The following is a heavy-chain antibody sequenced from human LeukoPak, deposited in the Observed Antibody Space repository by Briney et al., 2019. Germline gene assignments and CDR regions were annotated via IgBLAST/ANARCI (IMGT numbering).Heavy chain of an antibody. CDR2: IWYDGSNK. J-gene: IGHJ5*02. D-gene: IGHD2-15*01. V-gene: IGHV3-33*01. Sequence: GRSLRLSCAASGFTFSSYGMHWVRQAPGKGLEWVAVIWYDGSNKYYADSVKGRFTISRDNSKNTLYLQMNSLRAEDTAVYYCARDLRTYCSGGSCFLTRNWFDPWGQGTLVTVSS. CDR1: GFTFSSYG. CDR3: ARDLRTYCSGGSCFLTRNWFDP.